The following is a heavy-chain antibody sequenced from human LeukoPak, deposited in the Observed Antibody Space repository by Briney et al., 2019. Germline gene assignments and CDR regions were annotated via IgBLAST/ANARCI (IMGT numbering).Heavy chain of an antibody. CDR2: IKQDGSEK. D-gene: IGHD1-26*01. Sequence: GGSLRLSCAASGFTFSSYGMHWVRQAPGKGLEWVANIKQDGSEKYYVDSVKGRFTISRDNARNSLYLQMNSLRAEDTAVYYCSGELHWEYWGQGTLVTVSS. CDR1: GFTFSSYG. CDR3: SGELHWEY. V-gene: IGHV3-7*01. J-gene: IGHJ4*02.